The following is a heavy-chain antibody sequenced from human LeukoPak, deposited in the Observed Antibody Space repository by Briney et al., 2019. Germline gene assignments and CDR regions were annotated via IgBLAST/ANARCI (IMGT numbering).Heavy chain of an antibody. CDR1: GGSISSSNW. V-gene: IGHV4-4*02. CDR2: IYHSGST. Sequence: SETLSLTCAVSGGSISSSNWWSWVRQPPGKGLDWIGEIYHSGSTNYNPSLKSRVTISVDKSKNQFSLKLSSVTAADTAVYYCARETTVNHYYYYGMDVWGQGTTVTVSS. CDR3: ARETTVNHYYYYGMDV. J-gene: IGHJ6*02. D-gene: IGHD4-17*01.